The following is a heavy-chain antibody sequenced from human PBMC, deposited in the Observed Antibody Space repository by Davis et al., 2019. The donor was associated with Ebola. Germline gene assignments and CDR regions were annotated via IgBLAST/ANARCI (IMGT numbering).Heavy chain of an antibody. J-gene: IGHJ4*02. Sequence: SETLSLTCPVSGGSISSSNWWSWVRQPPGKGLEWIGEIYHSGSTNYNPSLKSRVTISVDKSKNQFSLKLSSVTAADTAVYYCARDQGWIAAAGLDYWGQGTLVTVSS. CDR2: IYHSGST. D-gene: IGHD6-13*01. CDR1: GGSISSSNW. V-gene: IGHV4-4*02. CDR3: ARDQGWIAAAGLDY.